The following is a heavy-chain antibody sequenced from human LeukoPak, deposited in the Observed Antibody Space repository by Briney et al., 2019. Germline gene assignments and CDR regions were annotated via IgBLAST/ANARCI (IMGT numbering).Heavy chain of an antibody. Sequence: GVSLRLSCAASRFIFSVYYMSWIRQAPGKGLEWVSHIDSSSTYTNYADSVKGRFTISRDNAKKSLYLQMNSLRADDTAVYYCARGRGISRPYYFDSWGQGTLVTVSS. CDR3: ARGRGISRPYYFDS. CDR1: RFIFSVYY. CDR2: IDSSSTYT. J-gene: IGHJ4*02. V-gene: IGHV3-11*06. D-gene: IGHD6-6*01.